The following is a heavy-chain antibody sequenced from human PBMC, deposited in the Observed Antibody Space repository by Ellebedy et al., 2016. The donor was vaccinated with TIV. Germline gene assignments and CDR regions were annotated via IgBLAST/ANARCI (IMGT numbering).Heavy chain of an antibody. CDR2: ISSSSKYI. CDR3: ASRTVRHYYFDL. V-gene: IGHV3-21*01. CDR1: GVTLSAYS. J-gene: IGHJ2*01. Sequence: GESLKISXAASGVTLSAYSMNWVRLAPGVGLEWVASISSSSKYIYYADSVKGRFTISRDNAENSQSLQLSSLRAEDTAVYYCASRTVRHYYFDLWGRGTLVTVSS. D-gene: IGHD1-26*01.